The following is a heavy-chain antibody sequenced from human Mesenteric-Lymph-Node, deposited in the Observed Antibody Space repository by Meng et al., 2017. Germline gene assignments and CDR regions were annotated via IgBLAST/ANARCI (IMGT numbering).Heavy chain of an antibody. CDR1: GYIFTSYD. Sequence: VEPVRFGAEVKKPGASVRVSCKAFGYIFTSYDINWVRQAPGQGLEWMGWMSPTRGNTGYAQKFQGRVTMTRDTSTSTAYMELRGLRSDDTAVYYCARFFDPFDYWGQGTLVTVSS. J-gene: IGHJ4*02. CDR2: MSPTRGNT. CDR3: ARFFDPFDY. V-gene: IGHV1-8*01. D-gene: IGHD3-9*01.